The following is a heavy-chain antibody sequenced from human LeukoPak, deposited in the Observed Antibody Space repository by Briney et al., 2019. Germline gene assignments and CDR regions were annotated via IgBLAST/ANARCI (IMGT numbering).Heavy chain of an antibody. CDR1: GGSISSYY. CDR2: IFHSGSI. V-gene: IGHV4-59*12. D-gene: IGHD3-16*01. J-gene: IGHJ4*02. CDR3: ARGGSDGGATQFFDY. Sequence: PSETLSLTCTVSGGSISSYYWSWIRQPPGKGLEWIGEIFHSGSINYNSSLKSRVTISVDKSKDQFFLQLKSVPAADTAVYFCARGGSDGGATQFFDYWGQGILITVSA.